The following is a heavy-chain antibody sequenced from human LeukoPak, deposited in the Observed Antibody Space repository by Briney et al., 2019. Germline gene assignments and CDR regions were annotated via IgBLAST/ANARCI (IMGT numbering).Heavy chain of an antibody. CDR2: FDPEDGET. Sequence: GASVKVSCKVSGYTLTELSMHWVRQAPGTGLEGMGGFDPEDGETIYAQKFQGRVTMTEDTSTDTAYMELSSLRSEDTAVYYCATSENFLVRGAPPDYWGQGTLVTVSS. CDR3: ATSENFLVRGAPPDY. CDR1: GYTLTELS. V-gene: IGHV1-24*01. D-gene: IGHD3-10*01. J-gene: IGHJ4*02.